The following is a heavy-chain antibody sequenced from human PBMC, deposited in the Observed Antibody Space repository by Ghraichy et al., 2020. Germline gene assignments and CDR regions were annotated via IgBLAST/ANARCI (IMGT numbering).Heavy chain of an antibody. V-gene: IGHV3-13*01. D-gene: IGHD6-13*01. Sequence: GSLRLSYAASGFTFSSYDMHWVRQATGKGLEWVSAIGTAGDTYYPGSVKGRFTISRENAKNSLYLQMNSLRAGDTAVYYCTRARDRYSSSWYGPDGMDVWGQGTTVTVSS. CDR1: GFTFSSYD. CDR2: IGTAGDT. J-gene: IGHJ6*02. CDR3: TRARDRYSSSWYGPDGMDV.